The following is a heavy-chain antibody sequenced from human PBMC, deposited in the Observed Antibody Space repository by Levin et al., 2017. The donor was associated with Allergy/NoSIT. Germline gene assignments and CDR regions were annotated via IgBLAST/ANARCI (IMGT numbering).Heavy chain of an antibody. J-gene: IGHJ4*02. D-gene: IGHD3-10*01. CDR3: ARATNHYYGRGFDY. CDR2: IDWDDDK. V-gene: IGHV2-70*11. Sequence: SGPTLVKPTQTLTLTCTFSGFSLTTSGMCVSWIRQPPGNALEWLARIDWDDDKYYSTSLKTRLTISRDTPKNQVVLTMTSMDPVDTATYCAARATNHYYGRGFDYWGQGTPVTVSS. CDR1: GFSLTTSGMC.